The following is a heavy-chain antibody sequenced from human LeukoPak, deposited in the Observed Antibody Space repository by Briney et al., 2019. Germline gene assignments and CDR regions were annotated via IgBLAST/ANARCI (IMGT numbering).Heavy chain of an antibody. CDR1: RFTFSNFN. CDR3: ARLISGYYNDAFHI. J-gene: IGHJ3*02. D-gene: IGHD3-22*01. V-gene: IGHV3-23*01. CDR2: ISGSGGTS. Sequence: GGSLRLSCAASRFTFSNFNMHWVRQAPGKGLEWVSAISGSGGTSYYADSVKGRFTVSKDNSKNTLLLQMNSLTVEDTAIYYCARLISGYYNDAFHIWGQGTVVTVSS.